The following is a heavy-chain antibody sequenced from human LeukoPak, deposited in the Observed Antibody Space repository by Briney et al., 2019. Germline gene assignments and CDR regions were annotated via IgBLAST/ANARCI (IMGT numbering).Heavy chain of an antibody. V-gene: IGHV4-39*01. CDR1: GGSISSGGYY. J-gene: IGHJ5*02. CDR2: GSESGGT. D-gene: IGHD3-3*01. CDR3: AKNGQSGFSFDP. Sequence: SETLSLTCTVSGGSISSGGYYWSWIRQHPGKGLEWIGEGSESGGTKFNPSLKSRVTISADTSKNQFSLKPNSVTAADTAVYYCAKNGQSGFSFDPWGQGTLVTVSS.